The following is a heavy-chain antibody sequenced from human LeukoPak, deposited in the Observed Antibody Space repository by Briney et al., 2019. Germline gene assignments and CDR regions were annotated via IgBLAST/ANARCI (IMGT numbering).Heavy chain of an antibody. Sequence: PGRSLRLSCAASGFTFSSYAMHWARQAPGKGLEWVAVISYDGSNKYYADSVKGRFTISRDNSKNTLYLQMNSLRAEDTAVYYCARDRNWAYFDYWGQGTLVTVSS. CDR3: ARDRNWAYFDY. V-gene: IGHV3-30*01. CDR2: ISYDGSNK. D-gene: IGHD7-27*01. J-gene: IGHJ4*02. CDR1: GFTFSSYA.